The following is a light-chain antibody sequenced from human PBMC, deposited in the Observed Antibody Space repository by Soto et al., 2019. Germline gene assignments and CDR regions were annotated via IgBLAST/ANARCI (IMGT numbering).Light chain of an antibody. J-gene: IGKJ1*01. CDR2: DAS. CDR1: QSVSSY. Sequence: DIVLTQSPGTLSLSPGDRATLSCRASQSVSSYLAWYQQKPGQAPRLLIYDASNRATGIPARFSGSGSGTDFTLTISSLEPEDFAVYYCRQYYRWPQTFGQGTKVDIK. CDR3: RQYYRWPQT. V-gene: IGKV3-11*01.